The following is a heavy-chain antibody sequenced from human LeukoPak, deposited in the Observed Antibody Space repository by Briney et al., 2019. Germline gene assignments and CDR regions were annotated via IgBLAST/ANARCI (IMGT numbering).Heavy chain of an antibody. CDR1: AGSISNYY. CDR3: ARDTYGGDY. D-gene: IGHD4-23*01. Sequence: SETLSLTCTVSAGSISNYYWSWIRQPPGKGLEWIGYIYYSGSTNYNPSLKSRVAMSVDTSKNQISLKLSSVTAADTAVYYCARDTYGGDYWGQGTLVTVSS. J-gene: IGHJ4*02. V-gene: IGHV4-59*01. CDR2: IYYSGST.